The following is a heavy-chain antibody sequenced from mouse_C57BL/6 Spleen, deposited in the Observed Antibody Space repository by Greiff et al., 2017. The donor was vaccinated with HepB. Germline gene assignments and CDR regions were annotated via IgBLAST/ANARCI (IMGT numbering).Heavy chain of an antibody. J-gene: IGHJ1*03. D-gene: IGHD1-1*01. V-gene: IGHV1-64*01. Sequence: VQLQQPGAELVKPGASVKLSCKASGYTFTSYWMHWVKQRPGQGLEWIGMIHPNSGSTNYNEKFKSKATLTVDKSSSTAYMQLSSLTSEDSAVYYCASRNYGGSPWYFDVWGTGTTVTVSS. CDR2: IHPNSGST. CDR1: GYTFTSYW. CDR3: ASRNYGGSPWYFDV.